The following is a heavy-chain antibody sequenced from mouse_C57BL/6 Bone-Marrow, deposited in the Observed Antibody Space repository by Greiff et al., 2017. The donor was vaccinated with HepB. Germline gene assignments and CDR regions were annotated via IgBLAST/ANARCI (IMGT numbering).Heavy chain of an antibody. CDR1: GFSLTSYG. D-gene: IGHD1-1*01. CDR3: ARERVLYYYGPYYFDY. CDR2: IWSGGST. J-gene: IGHJ2*01. Sequence: QVQLKQSGPGLVQPSQSLSITCTVSGFSLTSYGVHWVRQSPGKGLEWRGVIWSGGSTDYNAAFISRLSISKDNSKSQVFFKMSSLQADDTAIYYCARERVLYYYGPYYFDYWGQGSTLTVSS. V-gene: IGHV2-2*01.